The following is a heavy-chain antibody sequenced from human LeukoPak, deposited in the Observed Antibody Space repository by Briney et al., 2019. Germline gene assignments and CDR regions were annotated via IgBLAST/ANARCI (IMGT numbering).Heavy chain of an antibody. D-gene: IGHD5-18*01. CDR2: MNPNSGNT. J-gene: IGHJ4*02. CDR1: GYTFTSYD. Sequence: ASVKVSCKASGYTFTSYDINWVRQATGQGLEWMGWMNPNSGNTGYAQKFQGRVTMTRNTSISTAYMELSSLRSEDTAVYYCARGYRAGHTASFDYWGQGTLVTVSP. V-gene: IGHV1-8*01. CDR3: ARGYRAGHTASFDY.